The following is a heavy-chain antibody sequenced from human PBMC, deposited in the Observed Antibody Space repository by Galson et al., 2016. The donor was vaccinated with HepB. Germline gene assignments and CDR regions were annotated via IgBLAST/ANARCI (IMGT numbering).Heavy chain of an antibody. CDR1: GFTFSAYS. D-gene: IGHD3-10*01. Sequence: RLSCAASGFTFSAYSMHWVRQAPGKGLEYVSAITGDGGSTYYADSVKGRFSISRDNSKNTLYLQMGSLRAEDMAVYYCARVGFGYDYWGQGTLVTVSS. J-gene: IGHJ4*02. CDR3: ARVGFGYDY. CDR2: ITGDGGST. V-gene: IGHV3-64*02.